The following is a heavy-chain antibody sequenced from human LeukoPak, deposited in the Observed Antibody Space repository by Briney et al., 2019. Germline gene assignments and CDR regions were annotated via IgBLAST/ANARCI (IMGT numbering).Heavy chain of an antibody. V-gene: IGHV4-39*01. D-gene: IGHD3-3*01. CDR3: TRDRTLHFLEFDY. J-gene: IGHJ4*02. CDR2: IYYSGST. Sequence: SETLSLTCTVSGGSISSSSYYWGWIRQPPGKGLEWIGNIYYSGSTYYNPSLKSRVTISVDTSKNQFSLKLSSVTATDTAVYYCTRDRTLHFLEFDYWGQGTLVTVSS. CDR1: GGSISSSSYY.